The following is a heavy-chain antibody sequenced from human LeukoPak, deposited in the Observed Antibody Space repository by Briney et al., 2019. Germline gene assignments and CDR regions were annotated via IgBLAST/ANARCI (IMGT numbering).Heavy chain of an antibody. V-gene: IGHV7-4-1*02. CDR2: INTNTGNP. CDR1: GGTFSSYA. CDR3: ARVPSTRWSLDYGMDV. D-gene: IGHD6-13*01. J-gene: IGHJ6*02. Sequence: GASVKVSCKASGGTFSSYAISWVRQAPGQGLEWMGWINTNTGNPTYAQGFTGRFVFSLDTSVSTAYLQISSLKAEDIAVYYCARVPSTRWSLDYGMDVWGQGTTVTVSS.